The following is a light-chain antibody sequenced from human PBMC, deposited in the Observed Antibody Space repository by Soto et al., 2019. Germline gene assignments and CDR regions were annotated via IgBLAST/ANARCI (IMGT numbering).Light chain of an antibody. Sequence: DFQMTQSPSTLSASVGDRVTMSCRASQNIRSRLAWFQQKPGKAPKLLIYDASSLESGVPSRFSGSGSQTDFTLTISSLQPDDFATYYCQQYNSYSWKFGQGTKVDIK. CDR1: QNIRSR. CDR3: QQYNSYSWK. V-gene: IGKV1-5*01. CDR2: DAS. J-gene: IGKJ1*01.